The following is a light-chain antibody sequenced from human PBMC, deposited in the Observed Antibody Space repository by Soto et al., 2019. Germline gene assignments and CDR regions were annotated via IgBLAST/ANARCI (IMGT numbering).Light chain of an antibody. CDR2: DVS. Sequence: EIVMTQSPATLSVSPGERVTLPCRASESVNNNLAWFQQKFGQPPRLLIYDVSTRATGIPARFSGSGSGTEFTLTISSLQSEDSSVYYFQQYNNWPPYTFGQGTKLEIK. CDR3: QQYNNWPPYT. CDR1: ESVNNN. V-gene: IGKV3-15*01. J-gene: IGKJ2*01.